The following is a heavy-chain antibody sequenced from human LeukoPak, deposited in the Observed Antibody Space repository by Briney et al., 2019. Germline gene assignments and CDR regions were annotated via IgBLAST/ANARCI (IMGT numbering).Heavy chain of an antibody. D-gene: IGHD3-22*01. Sequence: GGSLRLSCAASGFTFSSYSMNRVRQAPGKRLEWVSAISGSGGSTYYADSVKGRFTISRDNSKNTLYLQMNSLRAEDTAVYYCARGYYFGFDYWGQGTLVTVSS. J-gene: IGHJ4*02. V-gene: IGHV3-23*01. CDR2: ISGSGGST. CDR1: GFTFSSYS. CDR3: ARGYYFGFDY.